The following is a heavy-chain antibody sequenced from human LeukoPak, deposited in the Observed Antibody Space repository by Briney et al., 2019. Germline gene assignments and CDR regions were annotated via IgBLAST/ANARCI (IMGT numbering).Heavy chain of an antibody. Sequence: GGSLRLSCAASGFTFSTYGMHWVRQAPGKGLEWVAFIRYDGSNKYHADSVKGRFTISRDNSKNTLYLQMNSLRAEDTAVYYCAKGHYYNILTGYSVRRGLDYWGQGTLVTVSS. J-gene: IGHJ4*02. CDR3: AKGHYYNILTGYSVRRGLDY. V-gene: IGHV3-30*02. D-gene: IGHD3-9*01. CDR2: IRYDGSNK. CDR1: GFTFSTYG.